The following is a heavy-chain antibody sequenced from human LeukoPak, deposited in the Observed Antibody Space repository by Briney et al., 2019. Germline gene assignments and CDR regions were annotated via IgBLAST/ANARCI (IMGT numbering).Heavy chain of an antibody. J-gene: IGHJ3*02. Sequence: SETLCLTCTVSGGSISSFYWSWIREPPGKALEWIGYIYYSGSTNYNPSLKSRVTISVDTSKNQFSLKLSSVTAADTAVYYCARGDGYCSSTSCFFDAFDIWGQGTMATVSS. V-gene: IGHV4-59*01. D-gene: IGHD2-2*01. CDR2: IYYSGST. CDR3: ARGDGYCSSTSCFFDAFDI. CDR1: GGSISSFY.